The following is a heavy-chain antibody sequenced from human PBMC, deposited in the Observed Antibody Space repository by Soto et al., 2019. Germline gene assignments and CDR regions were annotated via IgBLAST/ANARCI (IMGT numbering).Heavy chain of an antibody. V-gene: IGHV3-23*01. Sequence: PGGSLRLSCAASGFAFSSYTMSWVRQTPGKGLEWVSSISASGGSTYYGDSLKGRFTISRDNSKNTLNLHIKSLGVEDSAVYYCAKDRGGFARGWEYYDFWGQGTQVTVPQ. CDR3: AKDRGGFARGWEYYDF. CDR1: GFAFSSYT. J-gene: IGHJ4*02. CDR2: ISASGGST. D-gene: IGHD6-19*01.